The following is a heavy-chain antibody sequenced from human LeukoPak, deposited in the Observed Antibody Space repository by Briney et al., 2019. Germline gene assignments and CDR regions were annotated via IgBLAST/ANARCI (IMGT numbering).Heavy chain of an antibody. J-gene: IGHJ4*02. CDR3: ARGHRSDFWSGYPPLGY. CDR1: GYTFTSYD. V-gene: IGHV1-8*01. D-gene: IGHD3-3*01. CDR2: MNPNSGNT. Sequence: ASVKVSCKASGYTFTSYDINWVRQAPGQGLEWMGWMNPNSGNTGYAQKFQGRVTMTRNTSISTAYMELSSLRSEDTAVYYCARGHRSDFWSGYPPLGYWGQGTLVTVSS.